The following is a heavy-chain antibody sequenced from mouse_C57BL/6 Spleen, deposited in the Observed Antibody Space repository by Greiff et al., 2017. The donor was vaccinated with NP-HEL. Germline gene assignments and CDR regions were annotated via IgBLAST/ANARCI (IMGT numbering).Heavy chain of an antibody. V-gene: IGHV1-80*01. J-gene: IGHJ4*01. CDR2: IYPGDGDT. CDR1: GYAFSSYW. Sequence: LVESGAELVKPGASVKISCKASGYAFSSYWMNWVKQRPGKGLEWIGQIYPGDGDTNYNGKFKGKATLTADKSSSTAYMQLSSLTSEDSAVYFCARNTGSYDGYPYAMDYWGQGTSVTVSS. CDR3: ARNTGSYDGYPYAMDY. D-gene: IGHD2-3*01.